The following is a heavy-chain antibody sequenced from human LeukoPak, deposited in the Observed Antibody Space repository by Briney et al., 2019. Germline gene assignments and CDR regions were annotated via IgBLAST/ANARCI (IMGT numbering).Heavy chain of an antibody. CDR1: GFTFSSYA. CDR2: ISYDGSNK. Sequence: GRSLRLSCAASGFTFSSYAMHWVRQAPGKGLEWVAVISYDGSNKYYADSVKGRFTISRDNSKNTLYLQMNSLRAEDTAVYYCARDLSPDYYDSSLSFDYWGQGTLVTVSS. D-gene: IGHD3-22*01. CDR3: ARDLSPDYYDSSLSFDY. J-gene: IGHJ4*02. V-gene: IGHV3-30-3*01.